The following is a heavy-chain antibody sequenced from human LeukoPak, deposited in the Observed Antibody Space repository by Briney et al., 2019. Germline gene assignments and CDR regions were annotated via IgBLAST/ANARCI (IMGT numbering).Heavy chain of an antibody. D-gene: IGHD4-23*01. J-gene: IGHJ4*02. CDR3: ARGRPHGNDY. V-gene: IGHV3-30*04. CDR2: ISSDGSNK. Sequence: GRSLRLSCAASGFTFSSYAMHWVRQAPGKGLEWVALISSDGSNKYYADSVKGRFSISRDNAKNTLYLQTNSLRVEDTAVYYCARGRPHGNDYWGQGTLVTVSS. CDR1: GFTFSSYA.